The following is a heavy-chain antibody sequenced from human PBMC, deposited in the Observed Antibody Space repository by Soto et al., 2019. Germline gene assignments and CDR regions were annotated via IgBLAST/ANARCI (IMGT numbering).Heavy chain of an antibody. Sequence: SVKVSCKASGGTFSSYAISWVRQAPGQGLEWMGGIIPIFGTANYAQKFQGRVTITADESTSTAYMELSSLRSEDTAVYYCARGSDYLLGYNYYYYYGMDVWDQGTTVTVSS. D-gene: IGHD5-18*01. CDR1: GGTFSSYA. J-gene: IGHJ6*02. CDR2: IIPIFGTA. CDR3: ARGSDYLLGYNYYYYYGMDV. V-gene: IGHV1-69*13.